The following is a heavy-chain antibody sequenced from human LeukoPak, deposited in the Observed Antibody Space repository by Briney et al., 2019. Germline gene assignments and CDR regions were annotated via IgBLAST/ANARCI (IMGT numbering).Heavy chain of an antibody. D-gene: IGHD1-26*01. Sequence: PGGSLRLSCAVSAFTVSSNYVSWVRQAPGKGLEWVSVIYGGGSTNYADSVKGRFTISRDNSKNTLYLQMNSLRAEDTAVYYCARDHSGSYQRAFDIWGQGTMATVSS. CDR2: IYGGGST. CDR1: AFTVSSNY. CDR3: ARDHSGSYQRAFDI. J-gene: IGHJ3*02. V-gene: IGHV3-66*02.